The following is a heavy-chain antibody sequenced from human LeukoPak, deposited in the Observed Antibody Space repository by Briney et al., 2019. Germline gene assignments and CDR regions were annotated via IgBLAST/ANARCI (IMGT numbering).Heavy chain of an antibody. D-gene: IGHD2-15*01. V-gene: IGHV4-59*01. J-gene: IGHJ3*02. CDR1: GGSISSYY. CDR3: ARDHRYCSGSSCYSDAFDI. CDR2: ISYSGST. Sequence: SETLSLTRTVSGGSISSYYWTWIRQPPGKGLEWIGYISYSGSTNYNPSLKSRVTIPVDTSKNQFSLKLSSVTAADTAVYYCARDHRYCSGSSCYSDAFDIWGQGTVVTVSS.